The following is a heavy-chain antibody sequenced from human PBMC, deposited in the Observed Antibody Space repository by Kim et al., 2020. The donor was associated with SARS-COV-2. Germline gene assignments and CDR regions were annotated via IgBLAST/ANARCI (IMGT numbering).Heavy chain of an antibody. J-gene: IGHJ4*02. V-gene: IGHV6-1*01. CDR2: TYYRSKWYD. D-gene: IGHD6-13*01. Sequence: SQTLSLTCAISGDTVSNKSVAWNWIRQSPSRGLEWLGRTYYRSKWYDDYAASVKSRIIISPDTSKNQFSLHLNSVTPEDAGVYYCARDVFKQQLEAFDCWGQGTLVTVS. CDR3: ARDVFKQQLEAFDC. CDR1: GDTVSNKSVA.